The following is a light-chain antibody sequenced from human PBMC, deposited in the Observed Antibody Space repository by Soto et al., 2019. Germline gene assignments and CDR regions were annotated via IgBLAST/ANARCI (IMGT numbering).Light chain of an antibody. CDR2: AAS. Sequence: DIQMTQSPSSLSASIGDSVTITCRASQTIIGYLNWYQQKPGKAPRLLINAASNLQSGVPSRFRGSGSETDFTLTITSLQPEDFAAYYCLQDYSYPFTFGQGTKLEIK. V-gene: IGKV1-39*01. CDR3: LQDYSYPFT. J-gene: IGKJ2*01. CDR1: QTIIGY.